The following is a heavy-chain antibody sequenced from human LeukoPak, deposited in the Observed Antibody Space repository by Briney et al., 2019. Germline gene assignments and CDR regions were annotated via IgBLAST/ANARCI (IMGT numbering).Heavy chain of an antibody. D-gene: IGHD4-17*01. Sequence: TSETLSLTCTVSGGSISSSSYYWGWIRQPPGKGLEWIGSIYYSGSTYYNPSLKSRVTISVDTSKNQFSLKLSSVTAADTAVYYCARLPTVTFFDYWGQGTLVTVSS. J-gene: IGHJ4*02. CDR3: ARLPTVTFFDY. CDR1: GGSISSSSYY. CDR2: IYYSGST. V-gene: IGHV4-39*01.